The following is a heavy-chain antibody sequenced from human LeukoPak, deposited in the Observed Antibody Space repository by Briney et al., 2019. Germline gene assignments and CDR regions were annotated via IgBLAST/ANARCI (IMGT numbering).Heavy chain of an antibody. J-gene: IGHJ3*02. Sequence: SETLSLTCTVSGGSISSYHWSWIRQPAGKGLEWIGRIYTSGSTNYNPSLKSRVTMSVDTSKNQFSLKLSSVTAADTAVYYCARDQHYYDSSGYLDAFDIWGQGTMATVSS. CDR3: ARDQHYYDSSGYLDAFDI. V-gene: IGHV4-4*07. CDR2: IYTSGST. CDR1: GGSISSYH. D-gene: IGHD3-22*01.